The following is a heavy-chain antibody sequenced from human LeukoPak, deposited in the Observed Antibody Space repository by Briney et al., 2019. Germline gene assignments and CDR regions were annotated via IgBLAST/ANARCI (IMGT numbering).Heavy chain of an antibody. CDR1: GDTFSNYA. V-gene: IGHV1-69*05. CDR3: ARGCSGDKCYLLEDNWFDS. D-gene: IGHD2-15*01. J-gene: IGHJ5*01. CDR2: IIPLFHRS. Sequence: SVKVSCKASGDTFSNYATSWVRQAPGQGLEWMGRIIPLFHRSYYPPIFQGRVTITTDESRSTVYMELNSLTFDDTAVYYCARGCSGDKCYLLEDNWFDSWGQGTLVTVSS.